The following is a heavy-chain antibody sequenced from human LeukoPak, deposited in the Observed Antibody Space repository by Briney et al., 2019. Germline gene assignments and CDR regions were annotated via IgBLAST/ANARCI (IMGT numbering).Heavy chain of an antibody. J-gene: IGHJ5*02. V-gene: IGHV1-18*04. CDR3: ARDHCSSISCYGRWFDP. D-gene: IGHD2-2*01. CDR1: GYTFTSYG. CDR2: ISAYNGNT. Sequence: ASVKVSCKASGYTFTSYGISWVRQAPGQGLEWMGWISAYNGNTNYAQKLQGRVTMTTDTSTSTAYMELRSLRSEDTAVYYCARDHCSSISCYGRWFDPWGQGTLVTVSS.